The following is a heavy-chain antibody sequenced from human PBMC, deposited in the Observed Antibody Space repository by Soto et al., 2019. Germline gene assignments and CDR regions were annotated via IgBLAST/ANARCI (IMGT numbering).Heavy chain of an antibody. CDR2: IYYSGST. V-gene: IGHV4-31*03. Sequence: QVQLQESGPGLVKPSQTLSLTCTVSGGSISSGDNYWSWIRQHPGTGLEWIGYIYYSGSTYYNPSLRRRVTISVDTTKNQFSLKLSSVTAADSAVYYCARVRAGAPYYYDSTGFDHWGQGSLVTVSS. CDR1: GGSISSGDNY. J-gene: IGHJ4*02. D-gene: IGHD3-22*01. CDR3: ARVRAGAPYYYDSTGFDH.